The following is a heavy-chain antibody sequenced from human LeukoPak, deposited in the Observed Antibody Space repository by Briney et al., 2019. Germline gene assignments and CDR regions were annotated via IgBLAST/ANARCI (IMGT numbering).Heavy chain of an antibody. CDR1: GGSFSGYY. D-gene: IGHD3-3*01. CDR3: ARGPGGKITIFGVVITARNWFDP. J-gene: IGHJ5*02. Sequence: SETLSLTCAVYGGSFSGYYWSWIRQPPGKGLEWIGEINHSGSTNYNPSLKSRVTISVDTSKNQFYLKLSSVTAADTAVYYCARGPGGKITIFGVVITARNWFDPWGQGTLVTISS. CDR2: INHSGST. V-gene: IGHV4-34*01.